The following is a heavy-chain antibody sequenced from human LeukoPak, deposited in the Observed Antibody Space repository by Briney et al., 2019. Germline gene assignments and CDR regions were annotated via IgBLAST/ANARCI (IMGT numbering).Heavy chain of an antibody. J-gene: IGHJ5*02. V-gene: IGHV4-61*01. CDR1: GGSVSSGSYY. Sequence: SETLSLTCTVSGGSVSSGSYYWSWIRQPPGKGLEWIGYIYYSGSTNYNPSLKSRVTISVDTSKNQFSLKLSSVTAVDTAVYYCARICPFVVVPAAIAGGFDPWGQGTLVTVSS. CDR3: ARICPFVVVPAAIAGGFDP. D-gene: IGHD2-2*01. CDR2: IYYSGST.